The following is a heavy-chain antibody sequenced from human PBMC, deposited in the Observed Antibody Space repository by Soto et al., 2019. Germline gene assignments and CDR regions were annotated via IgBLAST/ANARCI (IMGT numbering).Heavy chain of an antibody. D-gene: IGHD2-2*01. CDR3: ARRPRAGTRFDF. CDR1: AFTFSSFE. Sequence: EVQLVESGGGLVQPGGSLRLSCTASAFTFSSFEMNWVRQAPGKGLEWVSYISHSGSTIYYADSVQGRFTISRDNAKSSLYQQMNSLRAEDTAVYYCARRPRAGTRFDFWGQGTLVTVSS. V-gene: IGHV3-48*03. J-gene: IGHJ4*02. CDR2: ISHSGSTI.